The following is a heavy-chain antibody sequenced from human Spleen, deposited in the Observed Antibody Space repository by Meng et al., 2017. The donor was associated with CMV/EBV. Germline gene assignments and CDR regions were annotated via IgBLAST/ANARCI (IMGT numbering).Heavy chain of an antibody. D-gene: IGHD3-3*01. CDR2: IYYSGST. CDR1: DGSISSGDYY. V-gene: IGHV4-30-4*08. Sequence: SDGSISSGDYYWSWIRQPPGKGLEWIGYIYYSGSTYYNPSLKSRVIISVDMSKNQFSLKLSTVTAADTAVYYCARVRVRFTLNWFDPWGQGTLVTVSS. CDR3: ARVRVRFTLNWFDP. J-gene: IGHJ5*02.